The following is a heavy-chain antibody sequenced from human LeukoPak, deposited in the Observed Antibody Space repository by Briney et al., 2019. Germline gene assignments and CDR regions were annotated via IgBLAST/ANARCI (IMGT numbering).Heavy chain of an antibody. CDR2: ISCSGSTT. CDR3: AKERREQSRDNYFDY. J-gene: IGHJ4*02. CDR1: GFTFSNYA. D-gene: IGHD1-26*01. Sequence: GGPLRLSCAASGFTFSNYAMSWVRLAPGRGLEWVSVISCSGSTTFYADSVKGRFTISRDNSRNTLYLQMNSLRAEDTAVYYCAKERREQSRDNYFDYWGQGTLVTVSS. V-gene: IGHV3-23*01.